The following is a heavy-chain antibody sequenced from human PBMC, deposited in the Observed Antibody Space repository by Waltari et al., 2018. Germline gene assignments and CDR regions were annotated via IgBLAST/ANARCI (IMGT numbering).Heavy chain of an antibody. CDR2: IYYSGST. J-gene: IGHJ5*02. Sequence: QVQLQESGPGLVKPSETLSLTCTVSGGSISSYYWSWIRQPPGKGLEWIGYIYYSGSTNYNPSRKSRVTISVDTSKNQFSLKLSSVTAADTAVYYCAREPYGSVTNGWFDPWGQGTLVTVSS. V-gene: IGHV4-59*01. CDR3: AREPYGSVTNGWFDP. CDR1: GGSISSYY. D-gene: IGHD3-10*01.